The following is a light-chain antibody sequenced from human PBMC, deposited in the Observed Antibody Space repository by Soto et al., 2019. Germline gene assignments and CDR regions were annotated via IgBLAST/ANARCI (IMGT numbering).Light chain of an antibody. V-gene: IGKV3-20*01. CDR1: QSVKNNY. J-gene: IGKJ4*01. CDR2: DAS. CDR3: QKYGSTPLT. Sequence: EIVLKQSPDTLSLSPGERATLSCRASQSVKNNYLAWYQQKPGQAPRFLIYDASSRATGLPDRFSGSGSGTDFPLTISRLEPEDFAVYYCQKYGSTPLTFGGGTKVDIK.